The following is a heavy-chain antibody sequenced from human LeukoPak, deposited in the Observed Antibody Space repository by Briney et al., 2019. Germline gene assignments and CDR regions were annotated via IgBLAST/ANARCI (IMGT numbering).Heavy chain of an antibody. Sequence: PSETLSLTCTVSGGSISSYYWSWIRQPPGKGLEWIGYIYYKGSTNYNPSLKSRVIILVDTSKNQFSLKLSSVTAADTAVYYCARDRYSSGWRSGGMDVWGQGTTVTVSS. V-gene: IGHV4-59*01. CDR3: ARDRYSSGWRSGGMDV. CDR1: GGSISSYY. J-gene: IGHJ6*02. CDR2: IYYKGST. D-gene: IGHD6-19*01.